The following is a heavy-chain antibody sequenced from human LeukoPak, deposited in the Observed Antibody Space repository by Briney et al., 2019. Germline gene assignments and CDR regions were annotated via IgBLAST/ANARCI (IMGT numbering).Heavy chain of an antibody. V-gene: IGHV4-59*05. Sequence: GSLRLSCAASGFTFSSYSMNWVRQPPGKGLEWIGSVYYEGTTYYNPSLESRLTLSVDTSKNQFSLKLSSVTAADTAVYYCATRGGIEYQLPKANYYMDVWGKGTTVTVSS. D-gene: IGHD2-2*01. J-gene: IGHJ6*03. CDR3: ATRGGIEYQLPKANYYMDV. CDR2: VYYEGTT. CDR1: GFTFSSYSMN.